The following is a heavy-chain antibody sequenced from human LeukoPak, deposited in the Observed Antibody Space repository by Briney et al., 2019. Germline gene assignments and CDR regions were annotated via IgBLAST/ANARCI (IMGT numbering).Heavy chain of an antibody. CDR3: ARAPSVGATSYFDY. CDR2: IYYRGST. J-gene: IGHJ4*02. D-gene: IGHD1-26*01. Sequence: SDTLSLTCTVSGGSISSYYWSWIRQPPGKGLEWIGYIYYRGSTNYNPSLKSRVTISVDTSKNQFSLKLSSVTAADTAVYYCARAPSVGATSYFDYWGQGTLVTVSS. CDR1: GGSISSYY. V-gene: IGHV4-59*07.